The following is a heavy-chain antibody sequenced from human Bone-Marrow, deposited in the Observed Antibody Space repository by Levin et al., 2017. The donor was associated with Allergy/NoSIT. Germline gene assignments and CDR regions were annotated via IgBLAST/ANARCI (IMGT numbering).Heavy chain of an antibody. CDR2: IDWDDDK. CDR3: AYSDTSSSYYFEF. D-gene: IGHD6-6*01. J-gene: IGHJ4*02. Sequence: SGPTLVKPTQTLTLTCTFSGFSLSTSGMCVSWVRQPPGKALEWLALIDWDDDKYLSTSLRTRLTISKDTSKNQVVLTLTDMDPVDTGTYYCAYSDTSSSYYFEFWGQGTPVTVSS. V-gene: IGHV2-70*20. CDR1: GFSLSTSGMC.